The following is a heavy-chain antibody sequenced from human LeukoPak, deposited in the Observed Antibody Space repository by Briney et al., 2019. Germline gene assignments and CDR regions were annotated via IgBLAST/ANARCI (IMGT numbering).Heavy chain of an antibody. CDR3: ARDADSSGYPHY. V-gene: IGHV1-2*02. D-gene: IGHD3-22*01. CDR2: INPNSGGT. Sequence: GALVKVSCKASGYTFTGYYMHWVRQAPGQGLEWMGWINPNSGGTNYAQKFQGRVTMTRDTSISTAYMELSRLRSDDTAVYYCARDADSSGYPHYWGQGTLVTVSS. J-gene: IGHJ4*02. CDR1: GYTFTGYY.